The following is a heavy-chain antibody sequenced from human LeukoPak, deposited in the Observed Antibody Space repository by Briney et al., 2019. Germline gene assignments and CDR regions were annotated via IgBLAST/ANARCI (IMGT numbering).Heavy chain of an antibody. CDR1: GYTFTGYY. V-gene: IGHV1-2*02. CDR3: ARETRDGSGSYLL. J-gene: IGHJ4*02. CDR2: INPNSGGT. Sequence: GASVKVSCKASGYTFTGYYMHWVRQAPGQGLEWMGWINPNSGGTNYAQKFQGRVTMTRDTSISTAYMELSGLRSDDTAVYYCARETRDGSGSYLLWGQGTLVTVSS. D-gene: IGHD3-10*01.